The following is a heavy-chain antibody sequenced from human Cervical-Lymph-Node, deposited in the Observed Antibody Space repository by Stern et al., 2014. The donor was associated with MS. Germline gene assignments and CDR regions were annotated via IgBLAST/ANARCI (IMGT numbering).Heavy chain of an antibody. CDR1: GYTFSNFG. CDR2: ISPYTGDT. CDR3: ARRFGELYLAFFDA. J-gene: IGHJ4*02. V-gene: IGHV1-18*04. D-gene: IGHD3-10*01. Sequence: QLVQSGAEVKKPGAAVKVSCKASGYTFSNFGIAWLRQAPGQGLEWMGXISPYTGDTNYAQKVQDRVTLTTDTLTSTAYMELRSLTSDDTAVYYCARRFGELYLAFFDAWGQGALVTVSS.